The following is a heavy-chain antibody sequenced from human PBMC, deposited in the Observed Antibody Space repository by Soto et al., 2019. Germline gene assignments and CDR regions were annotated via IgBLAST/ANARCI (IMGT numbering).Heavy chain of an antibody. CDR1: GGTFSSYT. Sequence: QVQLVQSGAEVKKPGSSVKVSCKASGGTFSSYTISWVRQAPGQGLEWMGRIIPILGIANYAQKFQGRVTITADKSTSTAYMELSSLRSEDTAVYYCARAWYCSSTSCYHRYYGMDVWGQGTTVTVSS. V-gene: IGHV1-69*02. J-gene: IGHJ6*02. CDR3: ARAWYCSSTSCYHRYYGMDV. CDR2: IIPILGIA. D-gene: IGHD2-2*01.